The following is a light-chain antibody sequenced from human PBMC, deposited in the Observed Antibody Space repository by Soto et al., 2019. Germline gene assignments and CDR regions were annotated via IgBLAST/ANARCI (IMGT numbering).Light chain of an antibody. CDR1: SSDVGGYNY. CDR2: DVN. J-gene: IGLJ2*01. V-gene: IGLV2-14*03. CDR3: SSYTRSSTVV. Sequence: QSALTQPASVSGSPGQSITISCTGTSSDVGGYNYVSWYHQHPDKAPKLIIYDVNIRPSGVSNRFSASKSGNTASLTISGLQAEDEADYYCSSYTRSSTVVFGGGTKVTVL.